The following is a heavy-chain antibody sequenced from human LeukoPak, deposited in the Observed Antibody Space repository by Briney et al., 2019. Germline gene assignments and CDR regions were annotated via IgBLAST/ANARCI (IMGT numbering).Heavy chain of an antibody. D-gene: IGHD1-26*01. J-gene: IGHJ3*02. CDR2: ISAYNGNT. Sequence: WASVKVSCTASGYTFTSYDISWVRQAPGQGLEWMGWISAYNGNTNYAQKLQGRVTMTTDTSTSTAYMELRSLRSDDTAVYYCGRDWPYRSGAFDIWGQGTMVTVSS. CDR3: GRDWPYRSGAFDI. V-gene: IGHV1-18*01. CDR1: GYTFTSYD.